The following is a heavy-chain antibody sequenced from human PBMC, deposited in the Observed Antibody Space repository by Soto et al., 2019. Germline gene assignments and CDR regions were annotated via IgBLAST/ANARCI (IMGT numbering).Heavy chain of an antibody. CDR2: IYYSGST. CDR3: ARGGLAAAGLLGY. D-gene: IGHD6-13*01. Sequence: SETLSLTCTVSGGSISSYYWSWIRQPPGKGLEWIGYIYYSGSTNYDPSLKSRVTISVDTSKNQFSLKLSSVTAADTAVYYCARGGLAAAGLLGYWGQGTLVTVSS. V-gene: IGHV4-59*12. CDR1: GGSISSYY. J-gene: IGHJ4*02.